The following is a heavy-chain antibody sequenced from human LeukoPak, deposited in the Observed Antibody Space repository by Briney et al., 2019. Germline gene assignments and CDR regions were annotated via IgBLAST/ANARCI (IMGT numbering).Heavy chain of an antibody. J-gene: IGHJ4*02. CDR1: GFTFSSYG. V-gene: IGHV3-33*06. CDR3: AKESLYYYDSSGYSAYFDY. D-gene: IGHD3-22*01. Sequence: GRSLRLSCAASGFTFSSYGMHWVRQAPGKGLEWVAVIWYDGSNKYYADSVKGRFTISRDNSKNTLYLQMNSLRAEDTAVYYCAKESLYYYDSSGYSAYFDYWGQGTLVTVSS. CDR2: IWYDGSNK.